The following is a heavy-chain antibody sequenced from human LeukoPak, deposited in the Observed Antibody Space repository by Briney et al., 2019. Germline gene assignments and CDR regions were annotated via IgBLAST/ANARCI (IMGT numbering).Heavy chain of an antibody. CDR1: GFTFSSYD. J-gene: IGHJ3*02. CDR2: ISDSGTTI. CDR3: ARESNYYDSSGYYYPDAFDI. Sequence: GGSLRLSCAASGFTFSSYDMNWVRQAPGRELEWISYISYISDSGTTIYYADSVKGRFTISRDNSKNTLYLQMNSLRAEDTAVYYCARESNYYDSSGYYYPDAFDIWGQGTMVTVSS. V-gene: IGHV3-48*03. D-gene: IGHD3-22*01.